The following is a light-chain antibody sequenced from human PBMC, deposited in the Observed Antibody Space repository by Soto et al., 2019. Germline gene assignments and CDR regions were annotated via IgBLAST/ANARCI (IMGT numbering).Light chain of an antibody. CDR3: QQYNNCPPWT. J-gene: IGKJ1*01. CDR2: GAS. Sequence: EIVMTQSPASLYVSPGERATVSCRASQSVSSNLAWYQQKRGQAPRLLIYGASTRATGIPARFSGSGSGTEFTLTISSLQSEDFAVYYCQQYNNCPPWTFGQGTKVEIK. CDR1: QSVSSN. V-gene: IGKV3-15*01.